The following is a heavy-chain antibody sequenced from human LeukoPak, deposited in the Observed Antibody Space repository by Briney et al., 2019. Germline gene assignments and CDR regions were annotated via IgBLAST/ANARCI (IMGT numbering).Heavy chain of an antibody. D-gene: IGHD1-26*01. V-gene: IGHV4-59*08. CDR3: ARHSGHEGYYFDY. CDR1: GGSISSYY. CDR2: IYYSGST. Sequence: SETLSLTCTVSGGSISSYYWSWIRQPPGKGLEWIGYIYYSGSTNYNPSLKSRVTISVDTSKNQFSLNLSSVTAADTAVYFCARHSGHEGYYFDYWGQGTLVTVSS. J-gene: IGHJ4*02.